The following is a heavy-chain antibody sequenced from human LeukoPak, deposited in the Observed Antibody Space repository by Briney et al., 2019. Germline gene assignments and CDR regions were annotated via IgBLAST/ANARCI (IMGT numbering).Heavy chain of an antibody. CDR2: ISGSGGST. CDR3: AKSYYYDSSGYYY. Sequence: GGSLRLSCAASGFTFSSYAMSWVRQAPGKGLEWVSAISGSGGSTYYAGSVKGRFTISRDNSKNTLYLQMNSLRAEDTAVYCCAKSYYYDSSGYYYWGQGTLVTVSS. V-gene: IGHV3-23*01. D-gene: IGHD3-22*01. CDR1: GFTFSSYA. J-gene: IGHJ4*02.